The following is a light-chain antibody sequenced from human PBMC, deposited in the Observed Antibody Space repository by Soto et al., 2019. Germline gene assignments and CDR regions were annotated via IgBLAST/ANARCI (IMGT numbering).Light chain of an antibody. J-gene: IGKJ4*02. CDR1: QSISSN. Sequence: EIVMLQYPTTMSPSPQQRAALSCRASQSISSNLAWYQQKFGQAPRLLIYGASTRATGIPARFSGSGSGTDFTLTISSLEPEDFAVYYCQQRSNWPRTFGGGTKVDIK. CDR3: QQRSNWPRT. CDR2: GAS. V-gene: IGKV3-11*01.